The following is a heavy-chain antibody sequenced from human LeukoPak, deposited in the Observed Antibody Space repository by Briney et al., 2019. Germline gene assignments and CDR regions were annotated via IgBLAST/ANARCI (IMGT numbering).Heavy chain of an antibody. CDR1: GYTFTGYY. J-gene: IGHJ5*02. Sequence: ASVKVSCKASGYTFTGYYMHWVRQAPGQGLEWMGWINPNSGGTNYAQKFQGRVTMTRDTSISTAYMELSRLRSDDTAVYYCARDYSRSSRFELRYFDWSSAPNWSDPWGQGTLVTVSS. D-gene: IGHD3-9*01. CDR2: INPNSGGT. V-gene: IGHV1-2*02. CDR3: ARDYSRSSRFELRYFDWSSAPNWSDP.